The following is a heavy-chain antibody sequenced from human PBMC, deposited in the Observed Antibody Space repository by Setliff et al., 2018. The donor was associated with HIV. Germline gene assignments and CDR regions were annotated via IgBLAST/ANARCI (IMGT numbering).Heavy chain of an antibody. J-gene: IGHJ1*01. V-gene: IGHV3-73*01. Sequence: GGSLRLSCVASGFDFSGAWMSWVRQAPGKGLEWVGRIRTNAKGYATEYAASVKGRFIIPRDDSKSTAYLQMSSLQTEDTAVYYCTTLSGSLQYWGQGTQVTVSS. CDR1: GFDFSGAW. CDR2: IRTNAKGYAT. CDR3: TTLSGSLQY. D-gene: IGHD1-26*01.